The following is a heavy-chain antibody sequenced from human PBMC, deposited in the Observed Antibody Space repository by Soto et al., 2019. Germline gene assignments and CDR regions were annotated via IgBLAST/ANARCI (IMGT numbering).Heavy chain of an antibody. CDR2: IYYSGST. J-gene: IGHJ5*02. Sequence: SETLSLTCTVSGGSISSSSFHWGWIRQPPGKGLEWIGSIYYSGSTYYSPSLKSRVTISVDTSKNQFSLKLSSVTAADTAVYYCARALGTSNWFDPWGQGTLVTVSS. CDR1: GGSISSSSFH. D-gene: IGHD1-1*01. CDR3: ARALGTSNWFDP. V-gene: IGHV4-39*07.